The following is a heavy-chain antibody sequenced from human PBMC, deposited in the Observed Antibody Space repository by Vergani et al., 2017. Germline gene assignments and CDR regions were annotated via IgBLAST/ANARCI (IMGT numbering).Heavy chain of an antibody. V-gene: IGHV4-38-2*02. CDR2: VFHSGSD. CDR3: ARSQGDYWYFDL. Sequence: QVQLQESGPGLVKPSETLSLTCSVSGYSISRGYYWGWIRQPPGKGLEWIATVFHSGSDYYNPSLRRRVTISVETSKNQFSLRLTTLTAADTAVYYFARSQGDYWYFDLWGPGSLVTVSS. D-gene: IGHD2-21*01. CDR1: GYSISRGYY. J-gene: IGHJ2*01.